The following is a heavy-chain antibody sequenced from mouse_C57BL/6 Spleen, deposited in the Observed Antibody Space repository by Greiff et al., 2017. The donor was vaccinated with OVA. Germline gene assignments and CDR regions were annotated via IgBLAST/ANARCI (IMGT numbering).Heavy chain of an antibody. CDR1: GYTFTSYW. D-gene: IGHD1-1*01. V-gene: IGHV1-55*01. CDR2: IYPGSGST. CDR3: ARRGDYYGSKGYFDV. Sequence: VQLQQPGAELVKPGASVKMSCKASGYTFTSYWITWVKQRPGQGLEWIGDIYPGSGSTNYNEKFKSKATLTVDTSSSTAYMQLSSLTSEDSAVYYCARRGDYYGSKGYFDVWGTGTTVTVSS. J-gene: IGHJ1*03.